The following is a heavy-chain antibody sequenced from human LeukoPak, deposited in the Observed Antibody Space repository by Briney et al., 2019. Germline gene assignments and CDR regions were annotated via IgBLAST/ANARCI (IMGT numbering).Heavy chain of an antibody. D-gene: IGHD3-22*01. Sequence: PGGSLRLSCAASGFTFSSYGMHWVRQAPGKGLEWVAFIRYDGSNKYYADSVKGRFTISRDNSKNTLYLQMNSLRAEDTAVYYCARWDFRYYDNGGRGSGSLYYFDYWGQGTLVTVSS. J-gene: IGHJ4*02. CDR3: ARWDFRYYDNGGRGSGSLYYFDY. V-gene: IGHV3-30*02. CDR1: GFTFSSYG. CDR2: IRYDGSNK.